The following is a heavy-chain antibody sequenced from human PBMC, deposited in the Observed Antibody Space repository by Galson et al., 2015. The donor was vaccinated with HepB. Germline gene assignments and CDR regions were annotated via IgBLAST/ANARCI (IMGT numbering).Heavy chain of an antibody. CDR1: GYTFTSYG. CDR2: ISAGNGNT. CDR3: ARGNTMVQGVIMGY. D-gene: IGHD3-10*01. Sequence: SVKVSCKASGYTFTSYGISWVRQAPGQGLEWMGWISAGNGNTKYSQKFQGRVTITRDTSASTAYMELSSLRSEDTAVYYCARGNTMVQGVIMGYWGQGTLVTVSS. V-gene: IGHV1-18*04. J-gene: IGHJ4*02.